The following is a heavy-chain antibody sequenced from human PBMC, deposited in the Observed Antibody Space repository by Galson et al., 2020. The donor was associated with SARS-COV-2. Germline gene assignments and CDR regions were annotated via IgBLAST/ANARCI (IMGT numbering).Heavy chain of an antibody. J-gene: IGHJ3*02. CDR3: ARVTWELLVWESDAFDI. CDR1: GFTFSSYG. D-gene: IGHD1-26*01. Sequence: GGSLRLSCAASGFTFSSYGMHWVRQAPGKGLEWVAVIWYDGSNKYYADSVKGRFTISRDNSKNTLYLQMNSLRAEDTAGYYCARVTWELLVWESDAFDIWGQGTMVTVSS. V-gene: IGHV3-33*01. CDR2: IWYDGSNK.